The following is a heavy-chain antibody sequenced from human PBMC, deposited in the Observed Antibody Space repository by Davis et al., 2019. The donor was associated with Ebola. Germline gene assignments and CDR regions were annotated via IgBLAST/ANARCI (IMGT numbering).Heavy chain of an antibody. CDR1: GYTFTNYF. J-gene: IGHJ5*02. D-gene: IGHD2-2*01. CDR2: INPNSGGT. Sequence: ASVKVSCKTSGYTFTNYFLHWVRQAPGQGLEWMGRINPNSGGTNYAQKFQGRVTMTRDTSISTAYMELSRLRSDDTAVYYCARDIVVAGGWFDPWGQGTLVTVSS. CDR3: ARDIVVAGGWFDP. V-gene: IGHV1-2*06.